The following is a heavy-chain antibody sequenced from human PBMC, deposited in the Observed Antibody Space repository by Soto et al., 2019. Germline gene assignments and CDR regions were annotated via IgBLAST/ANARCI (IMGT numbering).Heavy chain of an antibody. CDR2: TRNKANSYTT. V-gene: IGHV3-72*01. D-gene: IGHD3-9*01. Sequence: GGSLRLSCAASGFTFSDHYMDWVRQAPGKGLEWVGRTRNKANSYTTEYAASVKGRFTISRDDSKNSLYLQMNSLKTEDTAVYYCARGYDILTGYDYWGQGTLVTVSS. CDR3: ARGYDILTGYDY. J-gene: IGHJ4*02. CDR1: GFTFSDHY.